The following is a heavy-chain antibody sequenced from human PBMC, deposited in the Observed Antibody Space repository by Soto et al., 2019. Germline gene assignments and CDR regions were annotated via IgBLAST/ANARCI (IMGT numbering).Heavy chain of an antibody. CDR1: GFTFSSYA. Sequence: GGSLRLSCAASGFTFSSYAMSWVRQAPGKGLEWVSAISGSGGSTYYADSVKGRFTISRDNSKNTLYLQMNSLRAEDTAVYYCAKDLGYCSSTSCFDAFDIWGQGTMVTVSS. V-gene: IGHV3-23*01. J-gene: IGHJ3*02. CDR3: AKDLGYCSSTSCFDAFDI. D-gene: IGHD2-2*01. CDR2: ISGSGGST.